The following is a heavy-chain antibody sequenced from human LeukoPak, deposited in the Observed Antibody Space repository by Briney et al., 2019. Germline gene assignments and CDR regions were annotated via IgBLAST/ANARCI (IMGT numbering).Heavy chain of an antibody. V-gene: IGHV4-59*01. D-gene: IGHD3-10*01. CDR2: IYSSGST. Sequence: SETLSLTCSVSGVSMTGYYWSWIRQAPGKAPEWVGYIYSSGSTNYNPSLNSRVTMSPDATKNQFSLKLTFVTAADTAVYYCATRPADGSWYGVFDFWSRGTLVTVSS. J-gene: IGHJ4*01. CDR1: GVSMTGYY. CDR3: ATRPADGSWYGVFDF.